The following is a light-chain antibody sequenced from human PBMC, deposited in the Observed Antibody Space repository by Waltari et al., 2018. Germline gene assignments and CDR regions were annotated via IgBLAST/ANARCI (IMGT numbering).Light chain of an antibody. CDR3: GTWDNSLNGGV. V-gene: IGLV1-51*01. CDR1: GSNIGNKY. Sequence: QSVLTQPPSVSAAPGQKVTISCSGSGSNIGNKYVSWYQQFPGTVPKLLIYDVNKRPSGIPDRFSGSKSGTSATLGITGLQTGDEADYYCGTWDNSLNGGVFGGGTKLTVL. CDR2: DVN. J-gene: IGLJ2*01.